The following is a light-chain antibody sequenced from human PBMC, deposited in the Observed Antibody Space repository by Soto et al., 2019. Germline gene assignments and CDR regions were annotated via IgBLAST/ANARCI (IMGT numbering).Light chain of an antibody. CDR2: DAS. J-gene: IGKJ4*01. Sequence: DLPITQSPSTISASVGARVTITYGACQSISNWLAWYQQKPGKAPKLLIYDASSLESGVPSRFSGSGSGTDFTFTISSLQPEDIATYYCQQYDNLPFTFGGGAMV. V-gene: IGKV1-5*01. CDR3: QQYDNLPFT. CDR1: QSISNW.